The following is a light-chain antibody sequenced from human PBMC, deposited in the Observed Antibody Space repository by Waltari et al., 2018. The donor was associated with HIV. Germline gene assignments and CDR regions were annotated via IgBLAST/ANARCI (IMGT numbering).Light chain of an antibody. Sequence: QSVLTQPPSASRTPGQRVLMSCSGNKSNVGNNFVSWFQQVPGGAPKLVIYRNGRRPSGVPDRFSGAKSGSSASLAISGLQSDDEADYFCASWDDNLGHWVFGVGTKLTV. CDR2: RNG. CDR3: ASWDDNLGHWV. CDR1: KSNVGNNF. J-gene: IGLJ3*02. V-gene: IGLV1-44*01.